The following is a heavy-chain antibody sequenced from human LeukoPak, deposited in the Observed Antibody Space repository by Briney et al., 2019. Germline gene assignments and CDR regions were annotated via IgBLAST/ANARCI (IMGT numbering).Heavy chain of an antibody. Sequence: PGGSLRLSCAASGFTFSSYAMSWVRQAPGKGLEWVSAISGSGGSTYYADSVKGRFTISRDNSKNTLYLQMNSLRAEDTAVYYCARPAGGTVTKGYYYYGMDVWGQGTTVTVSS. V-gene: IGHV3-23*01. CDR3: ARPAGGTVTKGYYYYGMDV. CDR2: ISGSGGST. CDR1: GFTFSSYA. D-gene: IGHD4-17*01. J-gene: IGHJ6*02.